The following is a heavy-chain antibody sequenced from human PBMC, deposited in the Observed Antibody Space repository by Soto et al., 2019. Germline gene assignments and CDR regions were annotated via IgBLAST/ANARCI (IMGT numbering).Heavy chain of an antibody. CDR3: VASLAASGLNWLDP. CDR2: IFANGHT. Sequence: SETLSLTCIVSGGSISEKYWNWVRQPPGKGLEWIGLIFANGHTEYNPSLKSRVTMSGXXXXXXFXLXLXXXTAAXPAVYYCVASLAASGLNWLDPWGRGTLVT. J-gene: IGHJ5*02. CDR1: GGSISEKY. D-gene: IGHD6-13*01. V-gene: IGHV4-4*07.